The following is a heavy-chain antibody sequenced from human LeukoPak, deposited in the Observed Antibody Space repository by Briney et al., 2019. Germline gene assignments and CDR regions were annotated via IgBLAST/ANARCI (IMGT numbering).Heavy chain of an antibody. D-gene: IGHD2-2*01. CDR3: ARVGCSSTSCYWNFDY. J-gene: IGHJ4*02. Sequence: PSETLSLTCSVSGGSISSSNYYWSWIRQPAGKGLEWIGRIYTSESTNYNPSLKSRVTISVDTSKNQFSLKLSSVTAADTAVYYCARVGCSSTSCYWNFDYWGQGTLVTVSS. CDR1: GGSISSSNYY. V-gene: IGHV4-61*02. CDR2: IYTSEST.